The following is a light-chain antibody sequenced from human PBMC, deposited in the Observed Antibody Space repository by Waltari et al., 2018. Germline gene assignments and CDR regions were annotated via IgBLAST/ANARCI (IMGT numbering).Light chain of an antibody. CDR2: EVN. Sequence: QSALTQPASVSGSPGQSITISCTGTSIDVGSDNLVSGYQQYPGKAPTPMIYEVNKRPSGVSHRFSGSKSGNTASLTISGLQAEDEADCYCCSYAGGSTPWVFGGGTKLTVL. CDR1: SIDVGSDNL. CDR3: CSYAGGSTPWV. J-gene: IGLJ3*02. V-gene: IGLV2-23*02.